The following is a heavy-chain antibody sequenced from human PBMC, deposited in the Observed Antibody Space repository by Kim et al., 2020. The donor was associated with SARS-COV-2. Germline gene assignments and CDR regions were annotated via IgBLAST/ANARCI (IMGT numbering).Heavy chain of an antibody. CDR3: ARDHDGRFDY. Sequence: PALQRRVTITVETSKNQFSLRLGSVTAADTAVYYCARDHDGRFDYWGQGTLVTVSS. D-gene: IGHD1-1*01. J-gene: IGHJ4*02. V-gene: IGHV4-30-2*05.